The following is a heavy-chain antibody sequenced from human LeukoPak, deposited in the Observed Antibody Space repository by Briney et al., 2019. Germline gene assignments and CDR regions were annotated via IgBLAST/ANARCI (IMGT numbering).Heavy chain of an antibody. Sequence: SETLSLTCAVYGGSFSGYYWGWIRQPPGKGLEWIGEINHSGSTNYNPSLKSRVTISVDTSKNQFSLKLSSVTAADTAVYYCARGERGYSSSWYHYWGQGTLVTVSS. CDR3: ARGERGYSSSWYHY. D-gene: IGHD6-13*01. CDR2: INHSGST. CDR1: GGSFSGYY. V-gene: IGHV4-34*01. J-gene: IGHJ4*02.